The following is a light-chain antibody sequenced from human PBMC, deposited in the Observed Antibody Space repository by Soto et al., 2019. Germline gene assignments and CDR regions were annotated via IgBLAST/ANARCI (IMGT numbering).Light chain of an antibody. CDR3: QQYNSWNT. J-gene: IGKJ2*01. V-gene: IGKV1-5*01. CDR2: DAS. CDR1: QSISSW. Sequence: DIQMTQSPSTLSASVGDKVTITCRASQSISSWLAWYQQKPGKAPKLLIYDASSLESGVPSRFSGSGSGTEFTLTISSLQPDDFATYYCQQYNSWNTFGQGTKLEIK.